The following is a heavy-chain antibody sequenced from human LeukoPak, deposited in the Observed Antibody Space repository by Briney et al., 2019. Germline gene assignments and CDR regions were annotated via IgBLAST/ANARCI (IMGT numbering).Heavy chain of an antibody. V-gene: IGHV3-48*03. Sequence: PGGSLRLSCAASGFTFRSFEMNWVRQAPGKGLEWVSYISSSGSTIYYADSVKGRFTISRDNAKNSLYLQMNSLRAEDTAVYYCXXLGITMIGGVWGKGTTVTISS. CDR3: XXLGITMIGGV. CDR1: GFTFRSFE. CDR2: ISSSGSTI. J-gene: IGHJ6*04. D-gene: IGHD3-10*02.